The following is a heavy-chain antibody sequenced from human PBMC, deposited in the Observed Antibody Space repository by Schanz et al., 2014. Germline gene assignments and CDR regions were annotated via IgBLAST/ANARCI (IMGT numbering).Heavy chain of an antibody. CDR2: VSRSTPDI. CDR3: ARDGYAVVVISPSESFDV. J-gene: IGHJ3*01. V-gene: IGHV3-11*05. D-gene: IGHD2-21*01. Sequence: VQVVESGGGLVQPGGSLRLSCTASGFVFGDYYMTWIRQAPGKGLEWGSYVSRSTPDIYYADSVKGRFTMSRDKAKNSVFLQKNSLRAEDAAVYYCARDGYAVVVISPSESFDVWGQGTTVTVSP. CDR1: GFVFGDYY.